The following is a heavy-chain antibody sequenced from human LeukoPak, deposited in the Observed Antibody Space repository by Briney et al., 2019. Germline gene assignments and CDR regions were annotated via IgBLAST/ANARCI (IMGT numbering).Heavy chain of an antibody. CDR2: ISGSGGST. D-gene: IGHD2-2*01. J-gene: IGHJ4*02. CDR3: AKDVLVVPAAVVLDY. CDR1: GFTFSSYA. Sequence: GGSLRLSCAASGFTFSSYAMSWVRQAPGEGLEWVSAISGSGGSTYYADSVKGRFTISRDNSKNTLYLQMNSLRAEDTAVYYCAKDVLVVPAAVVLDYWGQGTLVTVSS. V-gene: IGHV3-23*01.